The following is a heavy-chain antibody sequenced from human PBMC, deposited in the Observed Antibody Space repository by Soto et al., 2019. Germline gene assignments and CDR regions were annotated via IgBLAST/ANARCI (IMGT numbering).Heavy chain of an antibody. D-gene: IGHD1-26*01. V-gene: IGHV1-18*01. CDR3: ARDLRIVGATPAYWPFDY. Sequence: AAVKASCKASGYTFTSYGISWVRQAPGQGLERMGWISAYNGNTNYAQKLQGRVTMTIDTSTSTAYMELRSLRSDDTAVYYCARDLRIVGATPAYWPFDYWGQGTLVTVSS. CDR2: ISAYNGNT. J-gene: IGHJ4*02. CDR1: GYTFTSYG.